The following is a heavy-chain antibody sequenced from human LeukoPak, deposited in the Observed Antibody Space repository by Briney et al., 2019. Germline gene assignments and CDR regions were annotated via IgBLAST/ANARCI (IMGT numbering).Heavy chain of an antibody. Sequence: GGSLRLSCAASGFTFSSYGMHWVRQAPGKGLEWVAVIWYDGSNKYYADSVKGRFTISRDNSKNTLYLQMNSLRAEDTAVYYCAREGVRMGYYHYGMDVWGQGTTVTVSS. V-gene: IGHV3-33*01. D-gene: IGHD2-8*01. CDR3: AREGVRMGYYHYGMDV. CDR1: GFTFSSYG. J-gene: IGHJ6*02. CDR2: IWYDGSNK.